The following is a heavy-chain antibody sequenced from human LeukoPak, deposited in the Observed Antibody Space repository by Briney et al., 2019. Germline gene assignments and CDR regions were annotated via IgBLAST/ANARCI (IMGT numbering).Heavy chain of an antibody. CDR1: GFNFRSDW. D-gene: IGHD7-27*01. CDR2: INPDGSAT. Sequence: PGGSLRLSCAASGFNFRSDWMSWVRQSPEKGLEWAANINPDGSATYYVDSVKGRFTITRDNSKNTLYLQMNSLRAEDTAVYYCARDSLGMGWFAPWGRGTLVTVSS. V-gene: IGHV3-7*03. CDR3: ARDSLGMGWFAP. J-gene: IGHJ5*02.